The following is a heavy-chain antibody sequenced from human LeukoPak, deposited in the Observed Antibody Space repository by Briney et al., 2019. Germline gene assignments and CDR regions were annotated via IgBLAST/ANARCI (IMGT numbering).Heavy chain of an antibody. V-gene: IGHV3-21*01. CDR1: GFTFSSYS. Sequence: TGGSLRLSCAASGFTFSSYSMNWVRQAPGKGLEWVSSISSSSSYIYYADSVKGRFTISRDNAKNSLYLQMNSLRAEDTAVYYCARDSHIVVVTAIRRDAFDIWGQGTMVTVSS. J-gene: IGHJ3*02. CDR2: ISSSSSYI. D-gene: IGHD2-21*02. CDR3: ARDSHIVVVTAIRRDAFDI.